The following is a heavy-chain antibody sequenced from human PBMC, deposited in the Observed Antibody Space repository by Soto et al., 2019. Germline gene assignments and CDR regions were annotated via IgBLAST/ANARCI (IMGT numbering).Heavy chain of an antibody. Sequence: SVKVSCKASGGTFSSDAISWVRQAPGQGLEWMGGIIPIFGTANYAQKFQGRVTITADKSTSTAYMELSSLRSEDTAVYYCARTPYCTSTSCSWNYFDYWGQGTMVTVSS. V-gene: IGHV1-69*06. CDR1: GGTFSSDA. CDR2: IIPIFGTA. CDR3: ARTPYCTSTSCSWNYFDY. J-gene: IGHJ4*02. D-gene: IGHD2-2*01.